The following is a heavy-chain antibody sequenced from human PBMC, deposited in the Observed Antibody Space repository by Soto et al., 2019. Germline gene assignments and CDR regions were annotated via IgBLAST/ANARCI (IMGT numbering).Heavy chain of an antibody. CDR1: GFTFSSYA. V-gene: IGHV3-23*01. Sequence: EVQLLESGGGLVQPGGSLRLSCAASGFTFSSYAMSWVRQAPGKGLEWVSAISGSGGSTYYADSVKGRFTISRDNSKNTLYLQMNSLRAEDTAVYYCAKDPVQLWLLSTPNYFDYWGQGTLVTVSS. J-gene: IGHJ4*02. D-gene: IGHD5-18*01. CDR3: AKDPVQLWLLSTPNYFDY. CDR2: ISGSGGST.